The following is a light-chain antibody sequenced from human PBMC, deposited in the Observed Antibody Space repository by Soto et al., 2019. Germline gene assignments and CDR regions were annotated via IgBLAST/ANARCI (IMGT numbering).Light chain of an antibody. CDR3: SSYAGISTHVV. CDR2: EVY. Sequence: QSALTQPASVSGSPGQSITISCTGTSSDVGSYNLVSWYQQHPGKAPKLMIYEVYKRPSGDSNRFSGSKSGNTASLTISWLHAEDEADYCCSSYAGISTHVVFGGGTKLTVL. J-gene: IGLJ2*01. CDR1: SSDVGSYNL. V-gene: IGLV2-23*02.